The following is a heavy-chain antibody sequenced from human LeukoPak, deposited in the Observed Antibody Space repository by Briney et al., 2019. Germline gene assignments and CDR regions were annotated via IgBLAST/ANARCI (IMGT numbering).Heavy chain of an antibody. CDR1: GFTFSSYA. CDR3: AKIGSPYCSSTSCPGWFDP. Sequence: GGSLRLSCAASGFTFSSYAMSWVRQAPGKGLEWVSAICGSGGSTYYADSVKGRFTISRDNSKNTLYLQMNSLRAEDTAVYYCAKIGSPYCSSTSCPGWFDPWGQGTLVTVSS. J-gene: IGHJ5*02. CDR2: ICGSGGST. D-gene: IGHD2-2*01. V-gene: IGHV3-23*01.